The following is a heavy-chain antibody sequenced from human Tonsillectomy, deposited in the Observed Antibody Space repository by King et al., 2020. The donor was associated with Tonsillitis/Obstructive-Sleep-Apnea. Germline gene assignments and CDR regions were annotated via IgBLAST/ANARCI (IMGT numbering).Heavy chain of an antibody. Sequence: QLVQSGGGVVQPGRSLRLSCAASGFTFSSYGMHWVRQAPGKGLEWVAVISYDGSNTYYADSVKGRFTISRDNSKNTLYLQMNSLRAEDTAVYYCAKGSIYDDGDEDFDYWGQGTLVTVSS. V-gene: IGHV3-30*18. D-gene: IGHD4-17*01. CDR1: GFTFSSYG. J-gene: IGHJ4*02. CDR3: AKGSIYDDGDEDFDY. CDR2: ISYDGSNT.